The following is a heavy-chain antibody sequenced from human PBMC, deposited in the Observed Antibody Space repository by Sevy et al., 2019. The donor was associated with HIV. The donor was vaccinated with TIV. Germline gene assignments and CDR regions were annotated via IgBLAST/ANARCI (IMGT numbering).Heavy chain of an antibody. CDR3: AKDRWELLAPYYFDY. V-gene: IGHV3-23*01. CDR1: GFTFSSYA. J-gene: IGHJ4*02. D-gene: IGHD1-26*01. Sequence: GGSLRLSCAASGFTFSSYAMSWVRQAPGKGLEWVSAISGSGGSTYYADSVKGRFTISRDNSKNTRYLQMNSLRAEDTAVYYCAKDRWELLAPYYFDYWGQGTLVTVSS. CDR2: ISGSGGST.